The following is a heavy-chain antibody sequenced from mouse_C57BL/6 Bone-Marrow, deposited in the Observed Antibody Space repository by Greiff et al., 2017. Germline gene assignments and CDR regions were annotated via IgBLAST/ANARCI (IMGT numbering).Heavy chain of an antibody. Sequence: QVQLKQPGAELVKPGASVQMSCKASGYTFPSYWITWVKQRPGQGLEWIGDIYPGSGSTNYNEKFKNKDTLTVDTSSSTAYMQLSSLTSESSAVYDDATPYYSKCWYFYVWDTGKAITVTA. V-gene: IGHV1-55*01. J-gene: IGHJ1*03. CDR3: ATPYYSKCWYFYV. CDR2: IYPGSGST. CDR1: GYTFPSYW. D-gene: IGHD2-5*01.